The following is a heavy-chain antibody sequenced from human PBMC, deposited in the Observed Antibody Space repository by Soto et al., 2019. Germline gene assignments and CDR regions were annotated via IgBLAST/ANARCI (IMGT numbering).Heavy chain of an antibody. D-gene: IGHD6-6*01. CDR2: IDYSGTT. J-gene: IGHJ4*02. CDR3: ARRTGSSTYYFDY. V-gene: IGHV4-39*02. CDR1: GHSIDSSINY. Sequence: PSETLSLTCTVSGHSIDSSINYWAWIRQPPGRGLEWIGIIDYSGTTYYNPSLKSRLTMSVDTSKNHFSLNLSSVTAADTAVYYCARRTGSSTYYFDYWGQGALVTVS.